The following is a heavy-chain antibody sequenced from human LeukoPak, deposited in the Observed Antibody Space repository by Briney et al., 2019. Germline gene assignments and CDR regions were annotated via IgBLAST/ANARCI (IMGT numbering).Heavy chain of an antibody. D-gene: IGHD2-8*02. V-gene: IGHV4-34*01. CDR1: VGSFSGYY. Sequence: PETLSLTCVVYVGSFSGYYWRSIRQPPGKGLEWIGEINHSGRANYNPSLKSPVTISVDTSTNQLSLKLSSMTAADTAVYYCARATPTRPIVLVVYAKPDAFDIWGQGTMVTVSS. CDR3: ARATPTRPIVLVVYAKPDAFDI. CDR2: INHSGRA. J-gene: IGHJ3*02.